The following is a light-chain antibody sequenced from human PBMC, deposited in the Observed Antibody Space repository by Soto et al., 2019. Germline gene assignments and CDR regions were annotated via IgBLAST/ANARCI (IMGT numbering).Light chain of an antibody. CDR1: QSVSGN. J-gene: IGKJ1*01. V-gene: IGKV3D-15*01. CDR2: GAS. CDR3: QQYNNWPPT. Sequence: EIVMTQSPATLSVSPGERATLSCRARQSVSGNLAWYQQKPGQAPRLLIYGASTRATGIPARFSGSGSGTEFTLTISRLQSEDFAVYYCQQYNNWPPTFGQGTKVEIK.